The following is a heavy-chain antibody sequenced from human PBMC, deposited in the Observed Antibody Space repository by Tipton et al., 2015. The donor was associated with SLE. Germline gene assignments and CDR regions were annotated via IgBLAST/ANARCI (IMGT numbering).Heavy chain of an antibody. CDR3: ALLWGYCTSRTSCHPFDY. V-gene: IGHV3-30*04. Sequence: SLRLSCAASGFTFSIYAMHWVRQAPGKGLEWVAVISYEGSNRNYVDSVKGRFTISRDNSKNTLDLQMNSLRVEDTAVYYCALLWGYCTSRTSCHPFDYWGQGTLVTVSS. CDR2: ISYEGSNR. J-gene: IGHJ4*02. CDR1: GFTFSIYA. D-gene: IGHD2-2*01.